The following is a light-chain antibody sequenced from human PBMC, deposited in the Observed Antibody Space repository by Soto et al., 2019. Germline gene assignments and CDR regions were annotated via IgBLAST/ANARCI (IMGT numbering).Light chain of an antibody. CDR3: KRYYSSPRW. V-gene: IGKV4-1*01. CDR2: WAS. Sequence: IVMTQSLDSLAVSLVERATINCKFSQSVLYSANNKNCLAWYQQKPGQPLKLLLYWASTRESGFPDRFSGSGFGTDITLNNSSTEAEEVAFYYCKRYYSSPRWFGEGDKVEI. CDR1: QSVLYSANNKNC. J-gene: IGKJ1*01.